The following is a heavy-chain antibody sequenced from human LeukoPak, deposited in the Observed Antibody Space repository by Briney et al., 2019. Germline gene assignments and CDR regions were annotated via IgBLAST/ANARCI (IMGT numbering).Heavy chain of an antibody. CDR1: GFTVSSNY. D-gene: IGHD1-26*01. V-gene: IGHV3-53*05. Sequence: GGSLRLSCAVSGFTVSSNYMSWVRQAPGKGLEWVSVIYSGGSTYYADSVRGRFTISRDNSKNTLYLQMNSVTYEDTAVYFCVRIVGHTTTDFWGQGTIVTVSS. J-gene: IGHJ4*02. CDR2: IYSGGST. CDR3: VRIVGHTTTDF.